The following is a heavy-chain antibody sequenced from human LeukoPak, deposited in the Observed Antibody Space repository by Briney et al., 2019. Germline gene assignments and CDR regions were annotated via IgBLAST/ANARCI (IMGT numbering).Heavy chain of an antibody. J-gene: IGHJ4*02. V-gene: IGHV4-34*01. CDR3: ARGQGYYDFWSGLFYYFDY. Sequence: SETLSLTCAVYGGSFSGYYWSWIRQPPGKGLEWIGEINHSGSTNYNPSLKSRVTISVDTSKNQFSLKLSSVTAADTAVYYCARGQGYYDFWSGLFYYFDYWGQGTLVTVSS. D-gene: IGHD3-3*01. CDR1: GGSFSGYY. CDR2: INHSGST.